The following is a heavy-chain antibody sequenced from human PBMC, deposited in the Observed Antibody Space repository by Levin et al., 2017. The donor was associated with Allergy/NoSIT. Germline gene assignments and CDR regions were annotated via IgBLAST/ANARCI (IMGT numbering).Heavy chain of an antibody. CDR3: AVVPTAWFYFQY. CDR1: GGSISSSSWS. Sequence: ESLKISCPVSGGSISSSSWSWGWIRQPPGKGLEWIGNIYSTGRANYNPSLKSRLTISVDTSKNQFSLNLSSVTAADTAVYYCAVVPTAWFYFQYWGQGTLVTVSS. D-gene: IGHD2-2*01. CDR2: IYSTGRA. V-gene: IGHV4-39*01. J-gene: IGHJ4*02.